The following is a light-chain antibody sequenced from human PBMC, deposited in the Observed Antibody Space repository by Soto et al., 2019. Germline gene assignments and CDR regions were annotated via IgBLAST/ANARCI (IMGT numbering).Light chain of an antibody. CDR3: QSYDSRLSGSV. J-gene: IGLJ3*02. CDR2: GND. Sequence: QSVLTQPPSVSGAPGQRVTISCTGSSSNSGAGYDVHWYQQLPGTAPKLLIYGNDNRPSGVPERFSGSKSGTSASLAITGIQAEDEADYYCQSYDSRLSGSVFGGGTNSPS. CDR1: SSNSGAGYD. V-gene: IGLV1-40*01.